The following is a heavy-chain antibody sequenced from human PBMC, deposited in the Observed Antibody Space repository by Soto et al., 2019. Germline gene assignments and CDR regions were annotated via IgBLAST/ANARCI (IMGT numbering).Heavy chain of an antibody. CDR2: LYYSRIT. Sequence: SETLSLTCNVSGVSVSNDNYYWSWIRQPPGKGLEWIGYLYYSRITNYVPSLKGRVTISIDTSKNQFSLTLSSVTAADTALYYCARVDEGGNSFGPFDFWGQGILVTVSS. V-gene: IGHV4-61*01. CDR3: ARVDEGGNSFGPFDF. D-gene: IGHD5-18*01. CDR1: GVSVSNDNYY. J-gene: IGHJ4*02.